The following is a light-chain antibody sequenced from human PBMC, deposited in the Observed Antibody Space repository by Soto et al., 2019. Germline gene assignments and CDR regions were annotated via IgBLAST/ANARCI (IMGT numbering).Light chain of an antibody. CDR3: QQDGSSPPT. Sequence: EIVLTQSPGTLSLSPGERATLSCRASRSVSNNYVAWYQRKPGQAPRLLIYGASSRATDIPRRFSGSGSGKDFTLTITRLEPEDFAVYYCQQDGSSPPTFGQGTKVESK. V-gene: IGKV3-20*01. CDR2: GAS. CDR1: RSVSNNY. J-gene: IGKJ1*01.